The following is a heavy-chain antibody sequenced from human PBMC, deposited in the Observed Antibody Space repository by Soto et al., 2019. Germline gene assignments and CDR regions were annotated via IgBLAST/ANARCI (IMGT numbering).Heavy chain of an antibody. V-gene: IGHV4-4*02. CDR1: GGSISSANW. J-gene: IGHJ4*02. D-gene: IGHD2-21*01. CDR3: ATMYSTDRIAFLEY. Sequence: QVQLQESGPGLVKPSGTLSLTCALSGGSISSANWWSWVRQPPGKGLEWIGEIYHGGNTNYTPSLPTRVTISVDKSHNQFSLKLNSMTAADTAVSSCATMYSTDRIAFLEYWGQGTLATVSS. CDR2: IYHGGNT.